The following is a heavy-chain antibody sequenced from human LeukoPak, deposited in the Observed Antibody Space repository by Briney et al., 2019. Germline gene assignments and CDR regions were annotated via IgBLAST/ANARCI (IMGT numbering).Heavy chain of an antibody. CDR2: IKSKTDGGTT. CDR3: TTDVTAIEQWLVLPIDL. V-gene: IGHV3-15*01. CDR1: GFTFSNAW. J-gene: IGHJ5*02. Sequence: GGSLRLSCAASGFTFSNAWMSWVRQAPGKGLEWVGRIKSKTDGGTTDYAAPVKGRFTISRDDSKNTLYLQMNSLKTEDTAVYYCTTDVTAIEQWLVLPIDLWGQGTLVTVSS. D-gene: IGHD6-19*01.